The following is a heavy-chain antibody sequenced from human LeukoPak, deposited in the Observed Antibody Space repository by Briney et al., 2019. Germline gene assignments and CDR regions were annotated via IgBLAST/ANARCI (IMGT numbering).Heavy chain of an antibody. CDR1: GYSFTSYW. CDR2: IYPGDSDT. CDR3: ATLSPYSSGWYGGPPNRRWWFDP. D-gene: IGHD6-19*01. Sequence: PGESLKISCKGSGYSFTSYWIGWVRQMPGKGLEWMGIIYPGDSDTRHSPSFQGQVTISADKSISTAYLQWSSLKASDTAMYYCATLSPYSSGWYGGPPNRRWWFDPWGQGTLVTVSS. J-gene: IGHJ5*02. V-gene: IGHV5-51*01.